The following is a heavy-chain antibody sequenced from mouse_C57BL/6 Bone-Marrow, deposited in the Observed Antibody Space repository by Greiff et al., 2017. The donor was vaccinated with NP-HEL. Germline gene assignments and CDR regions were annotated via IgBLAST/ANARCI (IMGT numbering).Heavy chain of an antibody. Sequence: QVQLKQSGAELARPGASVKLSCKASGYTFTSYGISWVKQRTGQGLEWIGEIYPRCGNTYYNEKFKGKATLTADKSSSTAYMELRSLISEDSAVYFCARGGERDYWGQGTTLTVSS. V-gene: IGHV1-81*01. CDR3: ARGGERDY. J-gene: IGHJ2*01. CDR2: IYPRCGNT. CDR1: GYTFTSYG.